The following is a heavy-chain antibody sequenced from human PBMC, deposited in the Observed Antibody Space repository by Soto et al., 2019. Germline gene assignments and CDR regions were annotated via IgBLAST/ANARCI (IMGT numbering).Heavy chain of an antibody. J-gene: IGHJ4*01. CDR1: GYSFPTYW. CDR2: IDPSDSYT. V-gene: IGHV5-10-1*01. CDR3: ARHEKNDDALLDD. D-gene: IGHD3-16*01. Sequence: GESLKISCKGSGYSFPTYWISWVRQMPGKGLEWMGRIDPSDSYTSYRPSFQGHVTISVDKSISTAYLQLSSLQASDTAMYYWARHEKNDDALLDDWGQGSMVAVSS.